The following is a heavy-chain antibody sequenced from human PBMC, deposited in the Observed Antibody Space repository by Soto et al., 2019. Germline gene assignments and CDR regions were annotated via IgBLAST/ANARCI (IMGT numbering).Heavy chain of an antibody. J-gene: IGHJ4*02. CDR2: IFHDGTA. CDR3: ARLVYDTRLNYMYFDF. V-gene: IGHV4-4*02. D-gene: IGHD2-8*01. Sequence: NPSETLSLTFSVSGVSISSGNWWTWVRQTPQRGLEYIGEIFHDGTANYYPSFERRVAISVDTSKNQFSLKLPSVTDADTAIYFCARLVYDTRLNYMYFDFWGQGALVTVSS. CDR1: GVSISSGNW.